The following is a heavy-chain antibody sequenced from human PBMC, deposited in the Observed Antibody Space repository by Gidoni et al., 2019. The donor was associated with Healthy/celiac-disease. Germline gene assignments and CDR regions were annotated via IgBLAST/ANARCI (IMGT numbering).Heavy chain of an antibody. CDR1: GFTFSSYS. CDR3: ARDCGGDCYAFDI. D-gene: IGHD2-21*02. Sequence: EVQLVESGGGLVKPGGSLRLSCAASGFTFSSYSMNWVRQAPGKGLDWVSSISSSSSYIYYADSVKGRFTISRDNAKNSLYLQMNSLRAEDTAVYYCARDCGGDCYAFDIWGQGTMVTVSS. V-gene: IGHV3-21*01. J-gene: IGHJ3*02. CDR2: ISSSSSYI.